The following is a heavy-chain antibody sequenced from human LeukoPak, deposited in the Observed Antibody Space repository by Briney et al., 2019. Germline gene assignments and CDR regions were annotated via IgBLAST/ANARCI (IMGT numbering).Heavy chain of an antibody. CDR1: GVSISSYY. J-gene: IGHJ4*02. D-gene: IGHD3-10*01. Sequence: SETLSLTCTVSGVSISSYYWSWIRQPPGKGLEWIGYIYYSGSTYYNPSLKSRVTISVDTSKNQFSLKLSSVTAADTAVYYCARHYGPFDYWGQGTLVTVSS. CDR2: IYYSGST. V-gene: IGHV4-59*08. CDR3: ARHYGPFDY.